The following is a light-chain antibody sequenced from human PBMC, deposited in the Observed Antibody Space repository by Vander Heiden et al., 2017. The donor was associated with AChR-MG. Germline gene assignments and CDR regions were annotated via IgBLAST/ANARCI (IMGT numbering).Light chain of an antibody. CDR2: GAS. V-gene: IGKV3D-15*01. CDR1: QSVSSN. Sequence: EIVMTQSPATLSVSPGERATLSCRASQSVSSNLAWYQQKPGQAPRLLIYGASIRATGIPARFSGSGSGTEFTLTISSLQSEDFAVYYCQQYNYWPPSTFGHGTKVDIK. J-gene: IGKJ3*01. CDR3: QQYNYWPPST.